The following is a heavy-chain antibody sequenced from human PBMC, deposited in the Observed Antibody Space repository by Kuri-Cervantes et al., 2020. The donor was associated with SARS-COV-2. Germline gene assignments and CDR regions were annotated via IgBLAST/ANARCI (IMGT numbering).Heavy chain of an antibody. CDR3: ARTRIAAAGTDAFDI. J-gene: IGHJ3*02. D-gene: IGHD6-13*01. CDR2: INPSGGST. Sequence: ASVKVSCKASGYTFTSYYMHWVRQAPGQELEWMGIINPSGGSTSYAQKFQGRVTMTRDTFTSTVYMELSSLRSEDTAVYYCARTRIAAAGTDAFDIWGQGTMVTVSS. V-gene: IGHV1-46*01. CDR1: GYTFTSYY.